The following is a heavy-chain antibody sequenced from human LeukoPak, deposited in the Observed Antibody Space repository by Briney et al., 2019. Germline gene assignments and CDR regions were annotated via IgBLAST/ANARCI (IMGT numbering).Heavy chain of an antibody. J-gene: IGHJ6*03. Sequence: SETLSLTCTVSGGSISTYYWSWVRQPPGKGLEWIGCIYYSGSTNYNPSLKSRVTISVDTSKNQFSLNLNSVTAADTAEYFCARTPGSAYYPYYYMDVWGKGTTVTVSS. CDR2: IYYSGST. D-gene: IGHD6-19*01. CDR1: GGSISTYY. V-gene: IGHV4-59*01. CDR3: ARTPGSAYYPYYYMDV.